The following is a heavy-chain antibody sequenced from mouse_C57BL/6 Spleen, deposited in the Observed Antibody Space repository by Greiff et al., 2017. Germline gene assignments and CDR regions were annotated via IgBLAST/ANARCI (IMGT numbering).Heavy chain of an antibody. J-gene: IGHJ2*01. D-gene: IGHD2-4*01. Sequence: EVKVVESGGGLVKPGGSLKLSCAASGFTFSSYAMSWVRQTPEKRLEWVATISDGGSYTYYPDNVKGRFTISRDNAKNNLYLQMSHLKSEDTAMYYCAREITTRYYFDYWGQGTTRTVSS. CDR2: ISDGGSYT. CDR3: AREITTRYYFDY. CDR1: GFTFSSYA. V-gene: IGHV5-4*01.